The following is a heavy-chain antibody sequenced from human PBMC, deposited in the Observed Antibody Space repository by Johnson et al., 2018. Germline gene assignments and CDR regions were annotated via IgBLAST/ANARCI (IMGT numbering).Heavy chain of an antibody. CDR3: ATGRFLEWLPTNEYFQH. D-gene: IGHD3-3*01. CDR1: GFTFSTSA. CDR2: ISYDGTNK. V-gene: IGHV3-30*03. J-gene: IGHJ1*01. Sequence: QVQLVESGGGVVQPGRSLRLSCAASGFTFSTSAMHWVRQAPGKGLEWVAVISYDGTNKYYADSVKGRFTISRDNSRNTLYLQMNSLRGEDTAGYYCATGRFLEWLPTNEYFQHWGQGTLVTVSS.